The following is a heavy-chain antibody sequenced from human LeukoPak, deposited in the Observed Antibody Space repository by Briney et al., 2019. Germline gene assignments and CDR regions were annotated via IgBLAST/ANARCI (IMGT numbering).Heavy chain of an antibody. D-gene: IGHD3-16*01. CDR3: ARTRGSYNYYYYYMDV. CDR1: GFTFSDYY. V-gene: IGHV3-11*01. Sequence: GGSLRLSCAASGFTFSDYYMSWIRQAPGKGLECVSYISSSGSTIYYADSVKGRFTISRDNAKNSLYLQMNSLRAEDTAVYYCARTRGSYNYYYYYMDVWAKGTTVTVSS. J-gene: IGHJ6*03. CDR2: ISSSGSTI.